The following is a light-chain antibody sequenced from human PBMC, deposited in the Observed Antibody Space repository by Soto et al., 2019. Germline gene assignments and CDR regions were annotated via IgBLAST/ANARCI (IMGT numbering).Light chain of an antibody. J-gene: IGKJ1*01. Sequence: EIVLTQSAATLSLSPGERATLSCRASQTVGGRYLAWFQQKPGQTPRVLIYGASTRAAGVPDRFSGSGSGTDFSLTIYRREPEDFAVYYCLQYVSSPWTFGQGTKVEV. CDR3: LQYVSSPWT. V-gene: IGKV3-20*01. CDR1: QTVGGRY. CDR2: GAS.